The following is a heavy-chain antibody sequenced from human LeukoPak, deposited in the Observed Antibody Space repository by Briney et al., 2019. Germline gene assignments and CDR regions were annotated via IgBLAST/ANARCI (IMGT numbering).Heavy chain of an antibody. CDR3: AKGVNSYGLEIAFDI. V-gene: IGHV3-30*02. CDR1: GFTFSSYG. D-gene: IGHD5-18*01. CDR2: IRYDGSNK. Sequence: PGGSLRLSCAASGFTFSSYGMHWVRQAPGKGLEWVAFIRYDGSNKYYADSVKGRFTISRDNSKNTLYLQMNSLRAEDTAVYYCAKGVNSYGLEIAFDIWGQGTMVTVSS. J-gene: IGHJ3*02.